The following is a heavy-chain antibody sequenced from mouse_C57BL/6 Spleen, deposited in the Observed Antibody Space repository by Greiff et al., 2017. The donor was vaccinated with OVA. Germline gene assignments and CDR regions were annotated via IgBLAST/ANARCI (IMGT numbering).Heavy chain of an antibody. D-gene: IGHD3-3*01. Sequence: VQRVESGAELVRPGASVTLSCKASGYTFTDYEMHWVKQTPVHGLEWIGAIDPETGGTAYNQKFKGKAILTADKSSSTAYMELRSLTSEDSAVYYCTRRGTSWFAYWGQGTLVTVSA. J-gene: IGHJ3*01. V-gene: IGHV1-15*01. CDR1: GYTFTDYE. CDR2: IDPETGGT. CDR3: TRRGTSWFAY.